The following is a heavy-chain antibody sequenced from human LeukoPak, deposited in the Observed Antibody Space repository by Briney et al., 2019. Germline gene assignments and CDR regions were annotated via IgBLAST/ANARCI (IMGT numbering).Heavy chain of an antibody. CDR2: INHNGNVN. J-gene: IGHJ6*02. D-gene: IGHD3-16*01. V-gene: IGHV3-7*03. CDR3: ARGGGLDV. Sequence: GGSLRLSCAASGFTFSSYSMNWVRQAPGKGLEWVAGINHNGNVNYYVDSVKGRFTISRDNAKNSLYLQMSNLRAEDTAVYFCARGGGLDVWGQGATVTVSS. CDR1: GFTFSSYS.